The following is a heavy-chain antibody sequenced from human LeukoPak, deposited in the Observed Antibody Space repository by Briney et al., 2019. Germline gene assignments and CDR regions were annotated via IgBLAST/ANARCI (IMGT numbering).Heavy chain of an antibody. V-gene: IGHV4-30-2*01. CDR3: ASGGGNPAMNFDY. CDR1: GASLSPNSYT. CDR2: IYHSGSA. Sequence: SETLSLTCTVSGASLSPNSYTWNWIRQAPGRRLEVIGYIYHSGSAHYAQSFDGRVTISIDLSKNQFSLKLNSVTAADTAVYYCASGGGNPAMNFDYWGQGTLVTVSS. J-gene: IGHJ4*02. D-gene: IGHD4-23*01.